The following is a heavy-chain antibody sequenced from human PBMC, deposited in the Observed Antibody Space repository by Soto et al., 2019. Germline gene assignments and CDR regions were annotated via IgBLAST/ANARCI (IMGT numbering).Heavy chain of an antibody. CDR1: GFTVSSNY. V-gene: IGHV3-66*01. CDR2: IYSGGST. Sequence: EVQLVESGGGLVQPGGSLRLSCAASGFTVSSNYMSWVRQAPGKGLEWVSVIYSGGSTYYADSVKDRFTISRDNSKNTLYLQMNSLRAEDTAVYYCTVYDSSGYYDYWGQGTLVTVSS. CDR3: TVYDSSGYYDY. J-gene: IGHJ4*02. D-gene: IGHD3-22*01.